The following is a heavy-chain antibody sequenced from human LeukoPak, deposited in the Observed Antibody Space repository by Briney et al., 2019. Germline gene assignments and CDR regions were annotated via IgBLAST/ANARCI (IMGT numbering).Heavy chain of an antibody. CDR1: GFTFSSYG. CDR2: ISSSSSYI. J-gene: IGHJ4*02. D-gene: IGHD4-17*01. CDR3: ASQGYGDPHYFDY. Sequence: GGSLRLSCAASGFTFSSYGMHWVRQAPGKGLEWVSSISSSSSYIYYADSVKGRFTISRDNAKNSLYLQMNSLRAEDTAVYYCASQGYGDPHYFDYWGQGTLVTVSS. V-gene: IGHV3-21*01.